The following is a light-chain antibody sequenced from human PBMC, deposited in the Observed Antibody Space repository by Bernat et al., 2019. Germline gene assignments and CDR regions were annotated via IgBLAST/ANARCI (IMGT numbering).Light chain of an antibody. Sequence: EIVLTQSPGILSLSPGERATLSCRASQSFGSTYLAWYQQKPGQAPRLLIYGASSRATGIPDRFSGSGSGTDFTLSISRLEPEDFAVYYCQQHGSSLLTFGQGTKVEIK. CDR2: GAS. J-gene: IGKJ1*01. V-gene: IGKV3-20*01. CDR1: QSFGSTY. CDR3: QQHGSSLLT.